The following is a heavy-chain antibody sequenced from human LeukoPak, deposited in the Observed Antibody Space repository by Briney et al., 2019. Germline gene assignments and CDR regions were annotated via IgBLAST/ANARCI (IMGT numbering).Heavy chain of an antibody. CDR2: IIPIFGTA. CDR1: GGTFSSYA. CDR3: AREQTGKAMVRGVELEYFQH. D-gene: IGHD3-10*01. V-gene: IGHV1-69*13. J-gene: IGHJ1*01. Sequence: SVKVSCKASGGTFSSYAISWVRQAPGQGLEWMGGIIPIFGTANYAQKFQGRVTITADESTSTAYMELSSLRSEDTAVYYCAREQTGKAMVRGVELEYFQHWGQGTLVTVSS.